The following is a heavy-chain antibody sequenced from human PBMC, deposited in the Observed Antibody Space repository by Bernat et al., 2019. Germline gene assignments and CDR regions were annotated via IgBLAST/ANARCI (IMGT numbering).Heavy chain of an antibody. CDR1: GYTFSKSG. CDR3: AKGTSGAGDFDY. CDR2: IWGDGSKK. Sequence: QVQLVESGGGVVQAGRSLRLSCAASGYTFSKSGMHWVRQAPGKGLEWVAVIWGDGSKKFYADSVKGRFSISKDDSKNTLYLRMNSPTAEDTAVYYCAKGTSGAGDFDYWGQGALVTVSS. J-gene: IGHJ4*02. D-gene: IGHD6-19*01. V-gene: IGHV3-33*06.